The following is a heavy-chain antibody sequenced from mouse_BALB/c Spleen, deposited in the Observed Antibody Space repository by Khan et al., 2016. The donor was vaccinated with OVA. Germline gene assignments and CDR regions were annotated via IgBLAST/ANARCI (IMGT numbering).Heavy chain of an antibody. CDR3: TRASPLYFDY. CDR1: GFYIKDYY. D-gene: IGHD6-1*01. V-gene: IGHV14-1*02. J-gene: IGHJ2*01. CDR2: IDPYNGNT. Sequence: VQLQQSGTELVRPGALVRLSCTVSGFYIKDYYIHWVKQRPEQGLEWIGCIDPYNGNTIYDPKFQGKATITADTSSNTAYLQLSSLTSEDTAVYYGTRASPLYFDYWGQGTPLTVSS.